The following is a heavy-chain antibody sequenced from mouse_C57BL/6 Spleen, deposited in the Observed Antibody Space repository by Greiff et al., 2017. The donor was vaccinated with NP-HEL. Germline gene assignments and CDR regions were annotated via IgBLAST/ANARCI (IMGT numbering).Heavy chain of an antibody. CDR1: GYTFTSYG. CDR3: ARIGWGYGNYSY. J-gene: IGHJ2*01. Sequence: VQLQQSGAELARPGASVKLSCKASGYTFTSYGISWVKQRTGQGLEWIGEIYPRSGNTYYNEKFKGKATLTADKSSSTAYMELRSLTSEDSAVYFCARIGWGYGNYSYWGQGTTLTVSS. CDR2: IYPRSGNT. V-gene: IGHV1-81*01. D-gene: IGHD2-1*01.